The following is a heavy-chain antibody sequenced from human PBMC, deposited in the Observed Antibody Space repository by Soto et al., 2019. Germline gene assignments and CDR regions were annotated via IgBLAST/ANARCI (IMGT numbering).Heavy chain of an antibody. Sequence: GGSLRLSCAASGFTFSSYAMSWVRQAPGKGLEWVSAISGSGGSTYYADSVKGRFTISRDNSKNTLYLQMNSLRAEDTAVYYCAKSPEGEPSSGCYITYYFDYWGQGTLVTVSS. D-gene: IGHD6-19*01. CDR2: ISGSGGST. CDR3: AKSPEGEPSSGCYITYYFDY. CDR1: GFTFSSYA. J-gene: IGHJ4*02. V-gene: IGHV3-23*01.